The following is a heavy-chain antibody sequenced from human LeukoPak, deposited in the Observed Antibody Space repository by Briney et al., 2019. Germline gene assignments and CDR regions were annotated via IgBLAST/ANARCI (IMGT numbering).Heavy chain of an antibody. Sequence: SETLSLTCTVSRGSISSYYWRWIRQPAGKGLEWIGRIYTSGSTNYNPSLKSRVTMSVDTSKNQFSLKLSSVTAADTAVYYCARGGEAAAGTKNWFDPWGQGTLVTVSS. CDR1: RGSISSYY. CDR2: IYTSGST. V-gene: IGHV4-4*07. D-gene: IGHD6-13*01. J-gene: IGHJ5*02. CDR3: ARGGEAAAGTKNWFDP.